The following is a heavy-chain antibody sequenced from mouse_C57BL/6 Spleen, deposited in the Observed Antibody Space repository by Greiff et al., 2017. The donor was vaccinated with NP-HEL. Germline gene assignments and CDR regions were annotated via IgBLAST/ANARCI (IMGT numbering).Heavy chain of an antibody. CDR3: TRLLFDY. V-gene: IGHV1-15*01. CDR2: IDPETGGN. CDR1: GYTFTDYE. J-gene: IGHJ2*01. Sequence: VQLVESGAELVRPGASVTLSCKASGYTFTDYEMHWVKQTPVHGLEWIGAIDPETGGNASNQKFKGKAILTADKSYSTAYIELRILTSAESAVYYCTRLLFDYWGQGTTLTVSS. D-gene: IGHD1-1*01.